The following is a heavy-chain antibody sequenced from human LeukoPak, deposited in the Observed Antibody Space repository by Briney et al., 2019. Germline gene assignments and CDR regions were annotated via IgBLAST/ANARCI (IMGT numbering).Heavy chain of an antibody. Sequence: GESLKISCKGSGYSFTGYWIGWVRQMPGKGLEWMGIIYPGDSDTRYSPSFQGQVTISADKSISTAYLQWSSLEASDTAMYYCPRYMRGHGEMKGRYYFDFWGQGTLVTVSS. D-gene: IGHD3-10*01. J-gene: IGHJ4*02. CDR3: PRYMRGHGEMKGRYYFDF. CDR2: IYPGDSDT. V-gene: IGHV5-51*01. CDR1: GYSFTGYW.